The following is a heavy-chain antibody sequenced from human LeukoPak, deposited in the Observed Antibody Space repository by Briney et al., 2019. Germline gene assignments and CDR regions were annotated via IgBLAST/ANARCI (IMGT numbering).Heavy chain of an antibody. CDR2: INHSGST. J-gene: IGHJ4*02. CDR1: GGSFSGYY. Sequence: SETLSLTCAVYGGSFSGYYWSWIRQPPGKGLEWIGEINHSGSTNYNPSLKSRVTISVDTSKNQFSLKLSSVTAADTAVYYCARPLKDYWGQGTLVTVSS. V-gene: IGHV4-34*01. CDR3: ARPLKDY.